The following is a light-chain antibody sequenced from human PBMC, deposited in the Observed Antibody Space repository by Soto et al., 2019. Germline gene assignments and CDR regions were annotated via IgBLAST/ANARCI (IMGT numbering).Light chain of an antibody. CDR2: EVN. CDR1: SSDVGGYNY. CDR3: SSYAGTSTV. V-gene: IGLV2-8*01. J-gene: IGLJ1*01. Sequence: QSVLTQPPSASGSPGQSVAISCTGTSSDVGGYNYVSWYQQHPGKAPKLMIYEVNKRPSGVPDRFSGSKSGNTASLTVSGLQADDEPDYYCSSYAGTSTVFGTGPKATVL.